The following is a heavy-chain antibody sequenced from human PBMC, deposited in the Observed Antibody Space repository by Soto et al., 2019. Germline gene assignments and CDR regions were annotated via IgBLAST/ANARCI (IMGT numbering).Heavy chain of an antibody. Sequence: GASVKVSCRASGYIFTSYGINWVRQAPGRGLEWLGWVGLYIHNTNYAQKFQGRVTITTDTSTSTVYMELRSLTSDYTAMYYCARGAFDYGSESDYNTPFDYCGQGTLVTVSS. J-gene: IGHJ4*02. CDR3: ARGAFDYGSESDYNTPFDY. CDR2: VGLYIHNT. CDR1: GYIFTSYG. D-gene: IGHD3-10*01. V-gene: IGHV1-18*04.